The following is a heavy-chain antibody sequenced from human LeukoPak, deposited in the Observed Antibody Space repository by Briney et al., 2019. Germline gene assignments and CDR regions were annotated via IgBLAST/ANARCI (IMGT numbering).Heavy chain of an antibody. CDR1: GFTFRNYA. V-gene: IGHV3-23*01. CDR3: AKDSVPITMILVVITSGFDY. J-gene: IGHJ4*02. CDR2: ISDRA. D-gene: IGHD3-22*01. Sequence: GGSLRLSCSASGFTFRNYAMSWVRQTPGKGLEWVSTISDRAYYADSVKGRFTISRDNPKNTLYLQMNSLRAEDTAVYYCAKDSVPITMILVVITSGFDYWGQGTLVTVSS.